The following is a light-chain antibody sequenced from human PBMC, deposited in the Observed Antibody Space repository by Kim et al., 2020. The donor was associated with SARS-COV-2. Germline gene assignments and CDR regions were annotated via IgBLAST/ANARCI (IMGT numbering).Light chain of an antibody. J-gene: IGKJ4*01. CDR1: QSVLSSSNNKNY. CDR3: QQYYSTPLT. Sequence: DIVMTQSPDSLAVSLGEGATINCKSSQSVLSSSNNKNYLAWYQQKPGQPPKLLIHWASTREFGVPDRFRGSGSGTDFTLTISSLQAEDVAVYYCQQYYSTPLTFGGGTKLEI. CDR2: WAS. V-gene: IGKV4-1*01.